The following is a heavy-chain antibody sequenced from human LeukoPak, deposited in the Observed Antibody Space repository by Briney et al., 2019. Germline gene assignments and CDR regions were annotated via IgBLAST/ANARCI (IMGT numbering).Heavy chain of an antibody. CDR3: ARDGPPAGAGDFDY. V-gene: IGHV3-48*01. CDR1: GFSNSTYS. Sequence: PGGSLRLFCAASGFSNSTYSMVWVPQAPGKGLEGVSYIGSTSIYADSVKGRFTISRDNAKNSLYLQMNSLRAEDTAVYYCARDGPPAGAGDFDYWGQGTPVTVSS. CDR2: IGSTSI. D-gene: IGHD2-2*01. J-gene: IGHJ4*02.